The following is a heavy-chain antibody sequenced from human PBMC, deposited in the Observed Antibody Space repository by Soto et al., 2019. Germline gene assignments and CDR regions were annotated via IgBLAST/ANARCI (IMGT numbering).Heavy chain of an antibody. CDR2: MNPNSGNT. V-gene: IGHV1-8*01. D-gene: IGHD4-17*01. CDR1: GYTFTSYD. CDR3: ARGVKYGAYSRWFDP. J-gene: IGHJ5*02. Sequence: QVQLVQSAAEVKKPGASVKVSCKASGYTFTSYDINWVRQATGQGLEYLGWMNPNSGNTGYVQKFQGRVTMTRDTSISTAYMELSSQRSEDTAVYFCARGVKYGAYSRWFDPWGQGTLVTVSS.